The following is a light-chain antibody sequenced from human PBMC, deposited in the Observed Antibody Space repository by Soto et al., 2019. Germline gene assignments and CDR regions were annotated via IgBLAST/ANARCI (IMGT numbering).Light chain of an antibody. V-gene: IGKV1-39*01. Sequence: DIQMTQSPSSLSASVGDRVTITCRASQSISSYLHWYQQKPGKAPKLLIYAASSLQSGVPSRFSGSGSGTDFTLNISSLQTEDFATYYCQRSFRTPPPFRGGTKVEIK. CDR3: QRSFRTPPP. CDR1: QSISSY. J-gene: IGKJ4*01. CDR2: AAS.